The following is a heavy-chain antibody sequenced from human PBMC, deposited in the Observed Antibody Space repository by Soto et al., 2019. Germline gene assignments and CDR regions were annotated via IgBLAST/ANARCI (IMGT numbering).Heavy chain of an antibody. J-gene: IGHJ3*02. CDR3: ARDVGAYCGGDCYSWAFDI. CDR2: IIPILGIA. V-gene: IGHV1-69*08. Sequence: QVQLVQSGAEVKKPGSSVKVSCKASGGTFSSYTISWVRQAPGQGLEWMGRIIPILGIANYAQKFQGRATITADKSTSTAYMELSSLRSEDTAVYYCARDVGAYCGGDCYSWAFDIWGQGTMVTVSS. D-gene: IGHD2-21*02. CDR1: GGTFSSYT.